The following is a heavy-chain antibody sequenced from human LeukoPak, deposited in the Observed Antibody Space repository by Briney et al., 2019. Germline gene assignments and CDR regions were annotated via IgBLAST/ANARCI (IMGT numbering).Heavy chain of an antibody. CDR3: AGGPSSSWSHFDY. D-gene: IGHD6-13*01. V-gene: IGHV4-59*01. Sequence: PSETLSLTCTVSGGSISSFYWSWIRQPPGKGLEWIGYISYSGSTKYNPSLKSRVTISLDKSKNQFYLKLSSVTAADTAVYFCAGGPSSSWSHFDYWGQGTVVTVSS. CDR1: GGSISSFY. J-gene: IGHJ4*02. CDR2: ISYSGST.